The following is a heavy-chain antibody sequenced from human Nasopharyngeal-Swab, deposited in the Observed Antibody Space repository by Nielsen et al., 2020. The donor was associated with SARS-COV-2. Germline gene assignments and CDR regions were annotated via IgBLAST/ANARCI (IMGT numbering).Heavy chain of an antibody. D-gene: IGHD3-9*01. Sequence: ESLKISCAASGFTFDDYTMHWVRQAPGKGLEWVSLISWDGGSTYYADSVKGRFTISRDNARNSLHLQMHSLRAEDTAVYYCVRDGYFDWSFGYWGQGTLVTVSS. CDR1: GFTFDDYT. CDR3: VRDGYFDWSFGY. V-gene: IGHV3-43*01. CDR2: ISWDGGST. J-gene: IGHJ4*02.